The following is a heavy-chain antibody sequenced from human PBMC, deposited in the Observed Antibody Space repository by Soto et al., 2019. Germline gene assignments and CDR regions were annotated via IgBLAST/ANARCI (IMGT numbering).Heavy chain of an antibody. J-gene: IGHJ4*02. CDR2: IYYSGST. V-gene: IGHV4-61*01. CDR1: RGSVSSGNHS. D-gene: IGHD1-26*01. Sequence: PSETLSLTCTVSRGSVSSGNHSWSWIRQPPGKGLEWIGYIYYSGSTTYNPSLESRVTMSIDLSKNQFSLRLTSVTAADTAMYYCVRGGWAQSSIPFDYWGQGILVTVSS. CDR3: VRGGWAQSSIPFDY.